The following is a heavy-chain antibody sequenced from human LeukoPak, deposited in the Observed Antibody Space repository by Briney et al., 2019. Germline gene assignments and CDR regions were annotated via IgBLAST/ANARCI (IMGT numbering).Heavy chain of an antibody. Sequence: GASVKVSCKASGYTFTGYYMHWVRQAPGQGLEWMGWINPNSGGTNYAQKFQGRVTMTRDTSISTAYMELSRLRSDDTAVYYCASEIATTVTQGGFDYWGQGTLVTVSS. V-gene: IGHV1-2*02. CDR1: GYTFTGYY. CDR3: ASEIATTVTQGGFDY. CDR2: INPNSGGT. J-gene: IGHJ4*02. D-gene: IGHD4-17*01.